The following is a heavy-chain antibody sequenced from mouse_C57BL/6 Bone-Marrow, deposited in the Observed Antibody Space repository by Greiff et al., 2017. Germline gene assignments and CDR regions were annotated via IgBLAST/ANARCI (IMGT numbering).Heavy chain of an antibody. CDR2: ISSGGSYT. CDR3: ARRSRYLYYFDY. V-gene: IGHV5-6*02. J-gene: IGHJ2*01. D-gene: IGHD5-1*01. Sequence: EVKLEESGGDLVKPGGSLKLSCAASGFTFSSYGMSWVRQTPDKRLEWVATISSGGSYTYYPDSVKGRFTISRDNAKNTLYLQMSSLKSEDTAMYYFARRSRYLYYFDYWGQGTTLTVSS. CDR1: GFTFSSYG.